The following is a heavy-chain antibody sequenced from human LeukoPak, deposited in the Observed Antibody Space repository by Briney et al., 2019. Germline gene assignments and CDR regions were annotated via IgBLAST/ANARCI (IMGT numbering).Heavy chain of an antibody. Sequence: SETLSLTCAVYGGSFSGYHWSWIRQPPGKGLEWIGEINHSGSTNYNPSLKSRVTISVDTSKNQFSLKLSSVTAADTAVYYCARTPLRGSYYFDYWGQGTLVTVSS. CDR1: GGSFSGYH. J-gene: IGHJ4*02. CDR3: ARTPLRGSYYFDY. D-gene: IGHD2-15*01. CDR2: INHSGST. V-gene: IGHV4-34*01.